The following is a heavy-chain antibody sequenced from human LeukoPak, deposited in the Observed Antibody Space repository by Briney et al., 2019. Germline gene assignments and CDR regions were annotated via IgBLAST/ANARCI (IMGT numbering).Heavy chain of an antibody. J-gene: IGHJ4*02. Sequence: SETLSLTCTVSGGSISSTIYYWGWIRQPPGKGLEWIGSVYFSGSSYYNPSLKSRVTISVDTSKNQFSLKLSSVTAADTAVYYCARDRGATPFDYWGQGTLVTVSS. CDR1: GGSISSTIYY. D-gene: IGHD3-10*01. CDR2: VYFSGSS. V-gene: IGHV4-39*07. CDR3: ARDRGATPFDY.